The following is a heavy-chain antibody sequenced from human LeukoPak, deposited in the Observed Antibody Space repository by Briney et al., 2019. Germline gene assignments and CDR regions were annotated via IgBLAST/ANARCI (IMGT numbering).Heavy chain of an antibody. CDR1: GFTFSSYA. J-gene: IGHJ4*02. D-gene: IGHD3-10*01. Sequence: GGSLRLSCAASGFTFSSYAMHWVRQAPGKGLEWVAVISYDGSNKYYADSVKGRFTISRDNSKNTLYLQMNSLRAEDTAVYYCARGRATGIDYWVLGTLVNVSS. CDR3: ARGRATGIDY. V-gene: IGHV3-30*04. CDR2: ISYDGSNK.